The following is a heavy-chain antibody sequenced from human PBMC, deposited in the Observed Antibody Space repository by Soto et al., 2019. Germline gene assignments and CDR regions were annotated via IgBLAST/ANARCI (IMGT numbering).Heavy chain of an antibody. J-gene: IGHJ3*02. D-gene: IGHD2-21*01. V-gene: IGHV1-69*02. CDR3: TIGSWSGEVFDI. Sequence: QVQLVQSGAEVKKPGSSVKVSCKDSGGTFSTYSMFWVRQAPGQGLEWMGRIIPMLGIANYAQRFQDRVTINADKSTATAYMELCSLRSEDTALYYCTIGSWSGEVFDIWGQGTMVTVSS. CDR2: IIPMLGIA. CDR1: GGTFSTYS.